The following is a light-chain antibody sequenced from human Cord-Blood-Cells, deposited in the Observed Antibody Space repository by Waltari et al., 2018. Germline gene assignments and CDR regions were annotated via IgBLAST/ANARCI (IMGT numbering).Light chain of an antibody. Sequence: QSALTQPASVSGSPGQPITISCTGTSSHGGGYNHVSWYQQHPGKAPKLMIYDVSNRPSGVSNRFSGSKSGNTASLTISGLQAEDEADYYCSSYTSSSTRKVFGTGTKVTVL. J-gene: IGLJ1*01. CDR1: SSHGGGYNH. V-gene: IGLV2-14*01. CDR3: SSYTSSSTRKV. CDR2: DVS.